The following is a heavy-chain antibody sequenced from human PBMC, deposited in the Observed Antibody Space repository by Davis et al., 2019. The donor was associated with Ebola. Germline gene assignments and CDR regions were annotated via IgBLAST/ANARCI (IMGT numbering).Heavy chain of an antibody. CDR3: ARDEDV. J-gene: IGHJ6*02. Sequence: ASVKVSCKASGYTFTSYAMHWVRQAPGQRLEWVGWINSGNGDTKCSQKFQDRVTFTRDASASTAYMELSSLRSEDTAMYYCARDEDVWGQGTTVTVSS. CDR1: GYTFTSYA. CDR2: INSGNGDT. V-gene: IGHV1-3*04.